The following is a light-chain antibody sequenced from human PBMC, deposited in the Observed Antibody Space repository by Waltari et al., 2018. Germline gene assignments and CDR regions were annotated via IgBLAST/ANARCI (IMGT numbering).Light chain of an antibody. Sequence: QSALTQPASVSGSPGQSITIPCSGTSSDVGGYNYVSWYQQHPGKAPKLMIYDVSNRPSGVSKRFSGSKSGNTASRTIAGLQAGDEADYYCSSYTSSSTRVFGGGTKLTVL. V-gene: IGLV2-14*03. CDR2: DVS. CDR1: SSDVGGYNY. CDR3: SSYTSSSTRV. J-gene: IGLJ2*01.